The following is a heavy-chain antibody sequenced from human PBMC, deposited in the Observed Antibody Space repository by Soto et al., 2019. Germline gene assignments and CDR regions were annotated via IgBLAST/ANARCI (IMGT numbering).Heavy chain of an antibody. J-gene: IGHJ4*02. D-gene: IGHD1-7*01. Sequence: GGSLRLSCAASGFTFSSYEMSWVRQAPGKGLEWVSYISSSGSTIYYADSVKGRFTIARDNAKNSLSLQMNSLRAEDTAVYYCARDQQSTGTTNWGQGTLVTVSS. CDR1: GFTFSSYE. CDR2: ISSSGSTI. CDR3: ARDQQSTGTTN. V-gene: IGHV3-48*03.